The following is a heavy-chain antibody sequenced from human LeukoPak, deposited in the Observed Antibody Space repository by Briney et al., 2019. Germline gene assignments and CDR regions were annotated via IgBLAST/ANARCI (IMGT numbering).Heavy chain of an antibody. J-gene: IGHJ4*02. CDR2: ISGYNGDS. CDR1: GYKLSNHG. CDR3: ARGQGFTVVFPIDH. D-gene: IGHD4-23*01. V-gene: IGHV1-18*01. Sequence: ASVKVSCRASGYKLSNHGLNWVRQAPGQGLEWMGWISGYNGDSSYAQKFQRRTTMTVDTSSRTAYMELRSLRSDDTAVYYCARGQGFTVVFPIDHWGQGTLVTVSS.